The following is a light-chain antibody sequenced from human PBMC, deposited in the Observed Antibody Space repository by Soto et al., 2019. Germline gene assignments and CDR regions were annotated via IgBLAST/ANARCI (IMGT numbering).Light chain of an antibody. Sequence: VQMHQTRCALCGSVVYIVSIAGRASQTISSWLAWYQQKPGRAPKLLIYKASSLESGVPARFSGSGSGTEFTLTISSLQPDDFATYYCQQYNGFPWTCGQGTKVDI. CDR3: QQYNGFPWT. J-gene: IGKJ1*01. CDR2: KAS. CDR1: QTISSW. V-gene: IGKV1-5*03.